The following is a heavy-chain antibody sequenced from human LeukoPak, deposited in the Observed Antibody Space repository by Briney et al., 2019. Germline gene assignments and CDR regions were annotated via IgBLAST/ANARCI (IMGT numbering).Heavy chain of an antibody. D-gene: IGHD3-3*01. V-gene: IGHV4-61*02. J-gene: IGHJ4*02. CDR1: GGSISSGSYY. CDR2: IYTSGST. CDR3: ARAYYDFWSSFDY. Sequence: PSETLSLTCTVSGGSISSGSYYWSWIRQPAGKGLEWIGRIYTSGSTNYNPSLKSRVTISVDTSKNQSSLKLSSVTAADTAVYYCARAYYDFWSSFDYWGQGTLVTVSS.